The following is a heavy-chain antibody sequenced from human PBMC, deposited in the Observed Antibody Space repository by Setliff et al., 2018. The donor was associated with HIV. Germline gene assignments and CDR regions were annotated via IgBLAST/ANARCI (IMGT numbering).Heavy chain of an antibody. V-gene: IGHV7-4-1*02. Sequence: ASVKVSCKASGYTFTSYAMNWVQQAPGQGLEWMGWINTNTGNPTYAQGFTGRFVFSLDTSVSTTYLQISSLKAEDTAVYYCASSWGGGAYCSSGSCHKFDYWGQGTLVTVSS. D-gene: IGHD2-15*01. CDR2: INTNTGNP. CDR3: ASSWGGGAYCSSGSCHKFDY. J-gene: IGHJ4*02. CDR1: GYTFTSYA.